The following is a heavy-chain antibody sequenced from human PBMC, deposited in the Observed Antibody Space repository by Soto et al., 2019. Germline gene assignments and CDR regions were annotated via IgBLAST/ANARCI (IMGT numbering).Heavy chain of an antibody. Sequence: GGSLRLSCAASGFTFSDYYMIWIRQAPGKGLEWVSYISSSGSTIYYADSVKGRFTISRDNAKNSLYLQMNSLRAEDAAVYYCARDPFHGTTGWNWFDPWGQGTLVTVSS. CDR1: GFTFSDYY. J-gene: IGHJ5*02. CDR2: ISSSGSTI. CDR3: ARDPFHGTTGWNWFDP. V-gene: IGHV3-11*01. D-gene: IGHD1-7*01.